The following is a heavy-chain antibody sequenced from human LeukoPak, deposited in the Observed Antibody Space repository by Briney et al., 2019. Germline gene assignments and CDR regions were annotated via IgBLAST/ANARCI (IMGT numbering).Heavy chain of an antibody. CDR2: ISYDGSNK. CDR1: GFTFSSYG. J-gene: IGHJ3*02. D-gene: IGHD1-26*01. V-gene: IGHV3-30*03. CDR3: ARRGAATDSFDI. Sequence: GGSLRLSCAASGFTFSSYGMHWVRQAPGKGLEWVAVISYDGSNKYYADSVKGRFTISRDNSKNTLYLQMNSLRAEDTAVYYCARRGAATDSFDIWGQGTMVTVSS.